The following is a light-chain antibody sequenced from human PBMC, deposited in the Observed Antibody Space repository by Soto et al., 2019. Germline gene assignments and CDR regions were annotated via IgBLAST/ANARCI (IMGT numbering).Light chain of an antibody. Sequence: QSALTQPPSASGSPGQSVTISCTGTSNDIGPYNFVSWYQQHPGKAPKLTIFDVTKRPSGVPDRFSGSKSGNTASLTVSGLQSEDEADYYCSSYAGFNQILFGGGTKVTVL. CDR2: DVT. CDR3: SSYAGFNQIL. CDR1: SNDIGPYNF. V-gene: IGLV2-8*01. J-gene: IGLJ2*01.